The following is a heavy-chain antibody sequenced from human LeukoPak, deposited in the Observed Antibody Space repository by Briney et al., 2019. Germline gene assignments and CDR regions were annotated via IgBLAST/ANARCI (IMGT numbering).Heavy chain of an antibody. CDR1: GYSFTSNG. CDR2: ISTYNGNT. V-gene: IGHV1-18*01. Sequence: ASVTVSCKASGYSFTSNGISWVRQAPGQGLEWMGWISTYNGNTNYAQKLQGRVTMTTDTSTSTVYMELRSLRSDDTAVYYCARVTGDLGRLDYWGQGTLVTVFS. D-gene: IGHD7-27*01. J-gene: IGHJ4*02. CDR3: ARVTGDLGRLDY.